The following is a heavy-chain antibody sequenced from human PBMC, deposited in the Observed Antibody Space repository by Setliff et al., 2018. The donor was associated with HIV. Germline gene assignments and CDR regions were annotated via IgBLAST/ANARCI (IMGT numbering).Heavy chain of an antibody. CDR3: ARGGYSYGFGRHRAYFQY. D-gene: IGHD5-18*01. CDR1: GGSISSYY. V-gene: IGHV4-34*01. J-gene: IGHJ1*01. CDR2: INHSGGT. Sequence: SETLSLTCTVSGGSISSYYWSWIRQTPGKGLEWIGEINHSGGTNYNPSLKSRVTMSVDTSKNQFSLKLNSVTAADTAVFYCARGGYSYGFGRHRAYFQYWGQGTQVTVSS.